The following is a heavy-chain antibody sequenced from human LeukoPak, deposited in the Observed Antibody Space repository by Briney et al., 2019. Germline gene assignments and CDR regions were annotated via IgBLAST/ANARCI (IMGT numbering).Heavy chain of an antibody. J-gene: IGHJ4*02. CDR3: ASVACSAVTCFGFLFFDY. CDR1: GESFSAYY. V-gene: IGHV4-34*01. CDR2: INHSGRT. Sequence: SETLSLTCAVYGESFSAYYWSWIRQPPGKGLEWIGEINHSGRTIYNPSLTSRVTISVDTSKNQFSLKLNSVTAADTAVYYCASVACSAVTCFGFLFFDYWGQGTLVTVSS. D-gene: IGHD2-15*01.